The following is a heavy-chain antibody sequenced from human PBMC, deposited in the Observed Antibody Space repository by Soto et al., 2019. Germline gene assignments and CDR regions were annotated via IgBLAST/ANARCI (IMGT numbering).Heavy chain of an antibody. CDR2: ISAKSGNT. V-gene: IGHV1-18*04. D-gene: IGHD1-1*01. Sequence: QIQLVQSGAEVKKPGASVKVSCKASGYTFTTSGFNWVRQAPGQGLEWMGWISAKSGNTNYAQKLQDRVTMTTDTSTSTVYMELRSLTSDDTAIYYCTRAGASDWNYVSTSSWGQGTLVTVSS. CDR1: GYTFTTSG. J-gene: IGHJ4*02. CDR3: TRAGASDWNYVSTSS.